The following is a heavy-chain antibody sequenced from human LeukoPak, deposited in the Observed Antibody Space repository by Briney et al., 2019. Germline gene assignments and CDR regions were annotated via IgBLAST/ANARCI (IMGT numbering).Heavy chain of an antibody. CDR2: ISYDGSNK. CDR3: ATPLDYYDRSDSHQGGD. CDR1: GFTFSSYG. V-gene: IGHV3-30*03. J-gene: IGHJ4*02. Sequence: PGGSLRLSCAASGFTFSSYGMHWVRQAPGKGLEWVAVISYDGSNKYYADSVKGRFTISRDNSKNSLYLQMNSLRAEDTAVYYCATPLDYYDRSDSHQGGDWGQGTLVTVSS. D-gene: IGHD3-22*01.